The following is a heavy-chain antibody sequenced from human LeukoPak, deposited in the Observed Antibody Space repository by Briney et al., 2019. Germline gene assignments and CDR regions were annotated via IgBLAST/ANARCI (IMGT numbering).Heavy chain of an antibody. D-gene: IGHD6-13*01. V-gene: IGHV3-23*01. CDR3: AKSYSSSWYYFDY. J-gene: IGHJ4*02. CDR1: GFTFSSYA. CDR2: ISGSGDNT. Sequence: PGGSLRLSCAASGFTFSSYAMSWVRQAPGKGLEWVSGISGSGDNTYYADSVKGRFTISRDNSKNTLYVQVNSLGTEDTAAYYCAKSYSSSWYYFDYWGQGTLVTVSS.